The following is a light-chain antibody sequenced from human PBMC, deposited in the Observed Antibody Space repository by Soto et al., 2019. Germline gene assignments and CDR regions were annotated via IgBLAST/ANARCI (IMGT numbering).Light chain of an antibody. V-gene: IGKV3D-20*02. CDR2: GAS. CDR1: QSISGYY. Sequence: IVVTKSAGAVSLSPGQVATLSCRASQSISGYYLAWYQQRPGEAPRLLIYGASNRATGIPDRFSGSGSGTDFTLTISRLQSDDFAIYYCKQSTKRPGTFGQGTRLEIK. J-gene: IGKJ5*01. CDR3: KQSTKRPGT.